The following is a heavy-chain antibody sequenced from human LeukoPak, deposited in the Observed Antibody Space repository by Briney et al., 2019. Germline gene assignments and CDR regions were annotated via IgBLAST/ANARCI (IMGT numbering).Heavy chain of an antibody. CDR2: LVAKKGGT. CDR1: ESIFTNLL. V-gene: IGHV1-2*02. CDR3: AREGVDFDS. J-gene: IGHJ3*01. Sequence: ASVKVSCKASESIFTNLLIHWVRQAPGQGLEWMGWLVAKKGGTHYAQNFQGRVTMTRDTSIRTAYMELSGLRSDDTAVYYCAREGVDFDSWGQGTMVTVSS.